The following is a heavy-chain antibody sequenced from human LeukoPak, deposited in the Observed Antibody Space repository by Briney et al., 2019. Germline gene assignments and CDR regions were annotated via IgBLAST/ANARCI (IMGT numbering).Heavy chain of an antibody. CDR2: IYYSGST. D-gene: IGHD3-10*01. J-gene: IGHJ4*02. V-gene: IGHV4-39*07. CDR3: ARMRTYYYGSGTYYPFDY. CDR1: GGSISSSSYY. Sequence: SETLSLTCTVSGGSISSSSYYWGWIRQPPGKGLEWIGSIYYSGSTYYNPSLKSRVTISVDTSKNQFSLKLSSVTAADTAVYYCARMRTYYYGSGTYYPFDYWGQGTLVTVSS.